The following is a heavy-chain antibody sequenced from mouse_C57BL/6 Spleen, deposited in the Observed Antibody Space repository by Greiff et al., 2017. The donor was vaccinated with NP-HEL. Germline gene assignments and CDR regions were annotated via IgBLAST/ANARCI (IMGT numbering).Heavy chain of an antibody. V-gene: IGHV1-26*01. J-gene: IGHJ2*01. CDR3: ARWDY. CDR1: GYTFTDYY. CDR2: INPNNGGT. Sequence: DVKLQESGPELVKPGASVKISCKASGYTFTDYYMNWVKQSHGKSLEWIGDINPNNGGTSYNQKFKGKATLTVDKSSSTAYMELRSLTSEDSAVYYCARWDYWGQGTTLTVSS.